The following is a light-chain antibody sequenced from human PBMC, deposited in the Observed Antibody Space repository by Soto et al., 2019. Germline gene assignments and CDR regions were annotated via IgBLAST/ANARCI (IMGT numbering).Light chain of an antibody. J-gene: IGKJ2*02. CDR3: QKYNIAPCT. Sequence: DIQMTQSPSSLSASVGDRVTITCRASQGISHYVAWYQQKPGKVPRLLIFGASTLRSGVTSRFSGSGSKTEFTLTISSLQPEDVATYYCQKYNIAPCTFGQGTKVEIK. CDR1: QGISHY. CDR2: GAS. V-gene: IGKV1-27*01.